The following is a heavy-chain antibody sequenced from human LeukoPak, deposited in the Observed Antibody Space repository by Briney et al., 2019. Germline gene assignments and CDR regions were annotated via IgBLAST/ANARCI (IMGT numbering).Heavy chain of an antibody. CDR3: AKSQDGGRLFHFDY. V-gene: IGHV3-23*01. CDR2: ISGSGGST. CDR1: GFTFSDYY. J-gene: IGHJ4*02. D-gene: IGHD1-26*01. Sequence: PGGSLRLSCAASGFTFSDYYMSWMRQAPGKGLEWVSVISGSGGSTYSADSVKGRFTIPRDNSKNTLYLQMNSLRAEDTAVYFCAKSQDGGRLFHFDYWGQGTLVTVSS.